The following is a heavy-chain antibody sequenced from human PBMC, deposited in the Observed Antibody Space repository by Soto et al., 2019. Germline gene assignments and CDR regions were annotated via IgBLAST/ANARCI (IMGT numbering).Heavy chain of an antibody. CDR3: ARGGRDIVVVPAATFDY. V-gene: IGHV4-39*01. J-gene: IGHJ4*02. D-gene: IGHD2-2*01. CDR2: IYYSGST. CDR1: GGSISSSSYY. Sequence: SETLSLTCTVSGGSISSSSYYWGWIRQPPGKGLEWIGSIYYSGSTYYNPSLKSRVTISVDTSKNQFSLKLSSVTAADTAVYYCARGGRDIVVVPAATFDYWGQGTLVTVSS.